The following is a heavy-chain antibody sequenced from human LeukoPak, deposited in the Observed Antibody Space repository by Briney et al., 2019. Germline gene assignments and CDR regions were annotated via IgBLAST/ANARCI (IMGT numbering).Heavy chain of an antibody. J-gene: IGHJ5*02. D-gene: IGHD6-13*01. CDR3: ARQDWRYSSSWFDP. V-gene: IGHV3-7*01. Sequence: GGSLRLSCTASGFTFGDYAMSWVRQAPGKGLEWVANIKQDGSEKYYVDSVKGRFTISRDNAKNSLYLQMNSLRAEDTAVYYCARQDWRYSSSWFDPWGQGTLVTVSS. CDR1: GFTFGDYA. CDR2: IKQDGSEK.